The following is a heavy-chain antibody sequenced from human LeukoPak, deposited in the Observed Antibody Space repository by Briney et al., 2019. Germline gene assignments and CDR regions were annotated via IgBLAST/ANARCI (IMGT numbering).Heavy chain of an antibody. J-gene: IGHJ6*02. CDR3: ARPYSGSYYWGMDV. CDR2: ISYDGCNK. CDR1: GFTFNRYA. Sequence: GGSLRLSCAASGFTFNRYAMHWVRRAPEKGLEGVAVISYDGCNKYYAYSVKGRFTIFRDDSKNTLYLQMNSLRADDTAVYYCARPYSGSYYWGMDVWGQGTTVTVSS. V-gene: IGHV3-30-3*01. D-gene: IGHD1-26*01.